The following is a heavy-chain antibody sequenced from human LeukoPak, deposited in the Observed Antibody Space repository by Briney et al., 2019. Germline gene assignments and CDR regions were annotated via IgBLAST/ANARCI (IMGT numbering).Heavy chain of an antibody. V-gene: IGHV4-34*01. Sequence: PSETLSLTCAVYDGALSGYYWSWIRQPPGKGLDWIGEINHSGIPRYNPSLKSRVTLSLDTSKNQFSLNLTSVTAADTAVYYCARGLILAGETLGYWGQGTLVTVSS. CDR1: DGALSGYY. D-gene: IGHD6-19*01. CDR3: ARGLILAGETLGY. CDR2: INHSGIP. J-gene: IGHJ4*02.